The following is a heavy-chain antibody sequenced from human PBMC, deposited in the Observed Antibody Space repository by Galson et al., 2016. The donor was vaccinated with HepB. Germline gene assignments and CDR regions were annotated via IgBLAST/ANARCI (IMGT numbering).Heavy chain of an antibody. D-gene: IGHD3-3*01. CDR1: GFTFSTYP. CDR3: VKGSRLRFLEGSWGYFDY. V-gene: IGHV3-64D*06. J-gene: IGHJ4*02. CDR2: ISSNVGTT. Sequence: SLRLSCAASGFTFSTYPMHWVRQAPGKGLEYVAAISSNVGTTYYADSVKGRFTITRDNSKNTLYLQMSSLRAEDSAVYYCVKGSRLRFLEGSWGYFDYWGQGTLVTVSS.